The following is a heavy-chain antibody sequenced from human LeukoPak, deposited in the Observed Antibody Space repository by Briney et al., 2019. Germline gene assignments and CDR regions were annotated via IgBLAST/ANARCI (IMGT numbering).Heavy chain of an antibody. CDR1: KFIFRDYA. V-gene: IGHV3-23*01. CDR2: LSGTGAST. J-gene: IGHJ4*02. CDR3: AKGAYYDSTGYVDY. Sequence: QAGGSLRLSCAASKFIFRDYAMSWVSQAPGKGMEWVSSLSGTGASTYYADSVKGRFTISRDNSKNTLYVQMNRLRAEDTAVYYCAKGAYYDSTGYVDYWGQGTLVTVSS. D-gene: IGHD3-22*01.